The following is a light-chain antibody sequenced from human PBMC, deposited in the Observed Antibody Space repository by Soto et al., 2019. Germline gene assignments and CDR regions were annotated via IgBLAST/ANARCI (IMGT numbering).Light chain of an antibody. CDR3: YSYEGSSTPYV. CDR1: SSDVGSYNL. Sequence: QSALTQPASVSGSPGQSITISCTGTSSDVGSYNLVSWYQQHPGKAPKLMIYEGSKRPSGVSNRFSGSKSGNTASLTISGLQAEDEADYYCYSYEGSSTPYVFGTGTKVTVL. CDR2: EGS. J-gene: IGLJ1*01. V-gene: IGLV2-23*01.